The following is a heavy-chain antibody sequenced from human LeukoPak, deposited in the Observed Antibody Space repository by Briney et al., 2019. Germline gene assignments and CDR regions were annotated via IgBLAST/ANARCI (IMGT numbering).Heavy chain of an antibody. CDR2: ITNKPKSYNT. CDR1: GFTFSNAW. D-gene: IGHD3-3*01. Sequence: PGGSLRLSCAVSGFTFSNAWMSWVRQAPGKGLEWVGRITNKPKSYNTEYAASVKGRFTISRDDSKNSLYLQMNSLKTEDTAVYYCARGFHYDFWSGSYYFDYWGQGTLVTVSS. CDR3: ARGFHYDFWSGSYYFDY. V-gene: IGHV3-72*01. J-gene: IGHJ4*02.